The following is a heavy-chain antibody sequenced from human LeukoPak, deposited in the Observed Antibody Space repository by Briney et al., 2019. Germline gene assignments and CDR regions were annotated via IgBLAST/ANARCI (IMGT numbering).Heavy chain of an antibody. V-gene: IGHV4-34*01. Sequence: SETLSLTCAVYGGSFSGYYWSWIRQPPGKGLEWIGEINHSGSTNYNPSLKSRVTISVDTSKNQFSLKLGSVTAADTAVYYCARTWRTVFSYYYGMDVWGQGTTVTVSS. D-gene: IGHD3-3*01. CDR2: INHSGST. J-gene: IGHJ6*02. CDR3: ARTWRTVFSYYYGMDV. CDR1: GGSFSGYY.